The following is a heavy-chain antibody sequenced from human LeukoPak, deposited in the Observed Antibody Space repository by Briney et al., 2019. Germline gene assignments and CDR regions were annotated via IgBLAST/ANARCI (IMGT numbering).Heavy chain of an antibody. CDR3: ARDRVKYSYGRENWFDP. Sequence: PSETLSLTCTVSGGSISSYYWSWIRQPPGKRLEWIGYIYYSGSTNYNPSLKSRVTISVDTSKNQFSLKLSPVTAADTAVYYCARDRVKYSYGRENWFDPWGQGTLVTVSS. D-gene: IGHD5-18*01. V-gene: IGHV4-59*01. CDR1: GGSISSYY. CDR2: IYYSGST. J-gene: IGHJ5*02.